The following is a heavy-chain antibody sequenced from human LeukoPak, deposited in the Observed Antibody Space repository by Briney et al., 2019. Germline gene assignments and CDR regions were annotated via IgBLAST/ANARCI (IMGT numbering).Heavy chain of an antibody. CDR3: VSFYETY. J-gene: IGHJ4*02. V-gene: IGHV3-74*01. CDR2: INSDGSWT. CDR1: GDYW. Sequence: GGSLRLSCAASGDYWMHWVRQAPGKGLVWVSHINSDGSWTSYADSVKGRFTISKDNAKNTVYLQMNNLRAEDTAVYYCVSFYETYWGRGTLVTVSS. D-gene: IGHD2-2*01.